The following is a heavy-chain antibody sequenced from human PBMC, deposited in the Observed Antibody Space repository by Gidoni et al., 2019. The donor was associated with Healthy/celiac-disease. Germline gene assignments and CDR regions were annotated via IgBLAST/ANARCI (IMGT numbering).Heavy chain of an antibody. D-gene: IGHD1-26*01. J-gene: IGHJ3*02. CDR2: IYYSGST. CDR3: ARDLGATTGIVDAFDI. CDR1: GCSISSGGYY. Sequence: QVQLQESGPGLVKPSQTLSLTCTVSGCSISSGGYYWSWIRHHPGKGLEWIEYIYYSGSTYYNPSLKSRVTISVDTSKNQFSLKLSSVTAADTAVYYCARDLGATTGIVDAFDIWGQGTMVTVSS. V-gene: IGHV4-31*03.